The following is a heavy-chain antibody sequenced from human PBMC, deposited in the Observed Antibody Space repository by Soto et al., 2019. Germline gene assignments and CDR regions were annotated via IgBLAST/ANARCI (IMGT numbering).Heavy chain of an antibody. Sequence: PGGCLKISCKRSGYSFTSYWIVWVPELPDKGLEWGGIIYPGDSETRYSPSFRGQVTISADKSISTAYLQWSSLKASDTAMYYCARHLRYCSGGSCYPPYYYGMEVWGQGTTVTVSS. J-gene: IGHJ6*02. CDR2: IYPGDSET. CDR1: GYSFTSYW. CDR3: ARHLRYCSGGSCYPPYYYGMEV. D-gene: IGHD2-15*01. V-gene: IGHV5-51*01.